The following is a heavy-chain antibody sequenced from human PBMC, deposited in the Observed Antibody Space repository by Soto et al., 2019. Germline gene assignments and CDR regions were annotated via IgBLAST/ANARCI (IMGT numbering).Heavy chain of an antibody. V-gene: IGHV3-23*01. J-gene: IGHJ4*02. Sequence: GSLRLSCAASGFTFISYAMMWVRQAPGKGLEWVSAISGSGGSTYYADSVKGRFTISRDNSKNTLYLQMNSLRAEDTAVYYCAKGASRTQYYDFWSDLDYFDYWGQGTLVTVSS. CDR2: ISGSGGST. D-gene: IGHD3-3*01. CDR1: GFTFISYA. CDR3: AKGASRTQYYDFWSDLDYFDY.